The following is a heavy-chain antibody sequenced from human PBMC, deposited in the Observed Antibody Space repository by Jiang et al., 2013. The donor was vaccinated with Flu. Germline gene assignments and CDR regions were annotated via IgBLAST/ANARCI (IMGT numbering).Heavy chain of an antibody. D-gene: IGHD2-15*01. CDR1: GFTVSSNY. CDR3: ARVERVVAATGSWFDP. CDR2: IYSGGST. V-gene: IGHV3-53*01. J-gene: IGHJ5*02. Sequence: GGGLIQPGGSLRLSCAASGFTVSSNYMSWVRQAPGKGLEWVSVIYSGGSTYYADSVKGRFTISRDNSKNTLYLQMNSLRAEDTAVYYCARVERVVAATGSWFDPWGQGTLVTVSS.